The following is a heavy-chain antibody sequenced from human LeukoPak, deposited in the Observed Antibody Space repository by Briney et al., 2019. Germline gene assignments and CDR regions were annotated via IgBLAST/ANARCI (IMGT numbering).Heavy chain of an antibody. V-gene: IGHV4-34*01. D-gene: IGHD1-26*01. CDR3: ARRGEQVCPTWFDP. CDR2: INHSGST. J-gene: IGHJ5*02. CDR1: GGSFSGYY. Sequence: SETLSLTCAVYGGSFSGYYWSWIRQPPGKGLEWIGEINHSGSTNYKPSLKSRVTISVDTSKNQFSLTLRSVTATDTAVYYCARRGEQVCPTWFDPWGQGTLVTVSS.